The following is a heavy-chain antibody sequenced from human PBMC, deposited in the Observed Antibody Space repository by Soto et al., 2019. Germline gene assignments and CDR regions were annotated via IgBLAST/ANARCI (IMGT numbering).Heavy chain of an antibody. CDR3: ARANYDFWSGYYHY. CDR2: IYYSGST. Sequence: SETLSLTCTVSGGSISSGDYYWSWIRQPPGKGLEWIGYIYYSGSTYYNPSLESRVTISVDTSKNQFSLKLSSVTAADTAVYYCARANYDFWSGYYHYWGQGTLVTVSS. J-gene: IGHJ4*02. D-gene: IGHD3-3*01. CDR1: GGSISSGDYY. V-gene: IGHV4-30-4*01.